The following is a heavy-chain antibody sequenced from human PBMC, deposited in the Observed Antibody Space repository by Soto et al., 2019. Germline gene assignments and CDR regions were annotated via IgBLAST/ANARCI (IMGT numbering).Heavy chain of an antibody. J-gene: IGHJ5*02. Sequence: SETLSLTCTVSGGSISSSSYYWGWIRQPPGKGLEWIGSIYYSGSTYYNPSPKSRVTISVDTSKNQFSLKLSSVTAADTAVYYCANFLTGYYRDWFDPWGQGTLVTVSS. D-gene: IGHD3-9*01. CDR1: GGSISSSSYY. CDR2: IYYSGST. V-gene: IGHV4-39*01. CDR3: ANFLTGYYRDWFDP.